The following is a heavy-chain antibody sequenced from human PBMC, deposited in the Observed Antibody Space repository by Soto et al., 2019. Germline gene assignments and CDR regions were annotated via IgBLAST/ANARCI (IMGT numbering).Heavy chain of an antibody. Sequence: SETLSLTCTVSGGSISSYYWSWIRQPPGKGLEWIGYIYYSGSTNYNPSLKSRVTISVDTSKNQFSLKLSSVTAADTAVYYCAGQSGWTIYYYYGMDVWGQGTTVTVSS. CDR1: GGSISSYY. CDR2: IYYSGST. V-gene: IGHV4-59*01. D-gene: IGHD6-19*01. J-gene: IGHJ6*02. CDR3: AGQSGWTIYYYYGMDV.